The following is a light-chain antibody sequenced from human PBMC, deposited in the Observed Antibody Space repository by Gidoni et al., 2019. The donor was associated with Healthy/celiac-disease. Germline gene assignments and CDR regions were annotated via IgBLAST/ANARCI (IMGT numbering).Light chain of an antibody. V-gene: IGKV3-15*01. J-gene: IGKJ1*01. CDR2: GAS. CDR3: QQYNNWPQT. CDR1: QSVSSN. Sequence: EIVMTQSPATPAVSPGDRATPSCRASQSVSSNLAWYQQKPGQAPRLLIYGASTRATGIPARFSGSGSGTEFTLTISSLQSEDFAVYYCQQYNNWPQTFGQXTKVEIK.